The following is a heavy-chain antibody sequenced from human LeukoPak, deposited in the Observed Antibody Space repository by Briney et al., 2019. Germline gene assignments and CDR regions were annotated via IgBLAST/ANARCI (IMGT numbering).Heavy chain of an antibody. Sequence: SETLSLTCTVSGGSISSSSYYWGWIRQPPGKGLEWIGSIYYSGSTYYNPSLKSRVTISVDTSKNQFSLKLSSVTAADTAVYYCARMPPDTAMVHSFDYWGQGTLVTVSS. CDR2: IYYSGST. J-gene: IGHJ4*02. V-gene: IGHV4-39*01. CDR3: ARMPPDTAMVHSFDY. D-gene: IGHD5-18*01. CDR1: GGSISSSSYY.